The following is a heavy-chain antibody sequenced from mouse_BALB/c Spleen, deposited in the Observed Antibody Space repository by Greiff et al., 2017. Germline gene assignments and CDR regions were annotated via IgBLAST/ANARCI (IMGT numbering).Heavy chain of an antibody. V-gene: IGHV3-6*02. CDR1: GYSITSGYY. D-gene: IGHD2-2*01. Sequence: EVKLEESGPGLVKPSQSLSLTCSVTGYSITSGYYWNWIRQFPGNKLEWMGYISYDGSNNYNPSLKNRISITRDTSKNQFFLKLNSVTTEDTATYYCARERGYDAAMDYWGQGTSVTVSS. CDR2: ISYDGSN. CDR3: ARERGYDAAMDY. J-gene: IGHJ4*01.